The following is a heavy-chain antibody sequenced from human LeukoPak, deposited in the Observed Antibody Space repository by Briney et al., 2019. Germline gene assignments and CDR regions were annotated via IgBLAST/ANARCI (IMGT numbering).Heavy chain of an antibody. J-gene: IGHJ4*02. D-gene: IGHD2-2*01. V-gene: IGHV3-11*06. Sequence: KPGGSLRLSCAASGFTLSDYYMSWIRQAPGKGLEWVSSISSSSSYIYYADSVKGRFTISRDNAKNSLYLQMNSLRAEDTAVYYCAREMGVYCSSTSCYSVWGQGTLVTVSS. CDR3: AREMGVYCSSTSCYSV. CDR1: GFTLSDYY. CDR2: ISSSSSYI.